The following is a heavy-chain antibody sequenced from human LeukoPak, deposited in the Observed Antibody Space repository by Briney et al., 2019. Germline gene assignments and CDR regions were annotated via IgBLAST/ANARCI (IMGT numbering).Heavy chain of an antibody. D-gene: IGHD2-2*01. V-gene: IGHV1-2*02. CDR2: INPNSGGT. CDR1: GGTFTGYY. J-gene: IGHJ4*02. Sequence: ASVKVSCKASGGTFTGYYMHWVRQAPGQGLEWMGWINPNSGGTNYAQKFQGRVTMTRDTSISTAYMELSRLRSDDTAVYYCARDQDIVVVPAAGYDYWGQGTLVTVSS. CDR3: ARDQDIVVVPAAGYDY.